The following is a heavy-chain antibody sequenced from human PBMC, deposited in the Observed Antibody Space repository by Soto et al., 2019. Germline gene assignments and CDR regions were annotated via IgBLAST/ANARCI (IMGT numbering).Heavy chain of an antibody. CDR1: GASISSTTSHNW. Sequence: QVHLQESGPGLVRPSGTLSLTCAVSGASISSTTSHNWWSWVRQPPGKGLEWIGESYHSGSTNYNPSLKCRVPMSVDKSTNQFYLKLTSVTAADTAVYYCARMVGATLVDFWGQGTLVTVSS. CDR2: SYHSGST. D-gene: IGHD1-26*01. V-gene: IGHV4-4*02. J-gene: IGHJ4*02. CDR3: ARMVGATLVDF.